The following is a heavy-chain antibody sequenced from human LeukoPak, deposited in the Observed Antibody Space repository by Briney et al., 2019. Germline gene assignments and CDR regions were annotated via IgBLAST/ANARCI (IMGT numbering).Heavy chain of an antibody. J-gene: IGHJ3*02. CDR3: ARDWSGDAFDI. CDR1: GYTFTTYA. D-gene: IGHD3-3*01. CDR2: INTNTGNP. V-gene: IGHV7-4-1*02. Sequence: ASVKVSCKASGYTFTTYAMNWVRQAPGQGLECMGWINTNTGNPTYAQGFTGRFVFSLDTSVSTAYLQISSLKAEDTAEYYCARDWSGDAFDIWGQGTVVTVSS.